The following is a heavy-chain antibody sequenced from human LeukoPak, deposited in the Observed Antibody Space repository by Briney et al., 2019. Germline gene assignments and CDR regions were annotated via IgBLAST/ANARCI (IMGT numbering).Heavy chain of an antibody. CDR3: ARVYSSWSPSLSATHYFDS. V-gene: IGHV6-1*01. D-gene: IGHD6-13*01. CDR1: GDSVSSNSAA. Sequence: SQTLSLTCAISGDSVSSNSAAWNWIRQSPSRGLEWLGRTYYRSKWYTDFAVSVKSRITINPDTSKNQFSLQLSSVTPEDTAIYYCARVYSSWSPSLSATHYFDSWGQGALVTVSS. CDR2: TYYRSKWYT. J-gene: IGHJ4*01.